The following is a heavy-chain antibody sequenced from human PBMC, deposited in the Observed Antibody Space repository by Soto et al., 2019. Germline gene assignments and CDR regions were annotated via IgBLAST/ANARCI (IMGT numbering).Heavy chain of an antibody. CDR3: ATERDHYYYGMDV. CDR1: GFTVTSNY. J-gene: IGHJ6*02. CDR2: IYSGGST. V-gene: IGHV3-53*02. Sequence: EVQLVETGGGLIQPGGSLRLSCAASGFTVTSNYMSWVRQAPGKGLEWVSFIYSGGSTYYADSVKGRFTISRDNSKNTLYLQVNSLRAEDPAVYYCATERDHYYYGMDVWGQGTTVTVSS.